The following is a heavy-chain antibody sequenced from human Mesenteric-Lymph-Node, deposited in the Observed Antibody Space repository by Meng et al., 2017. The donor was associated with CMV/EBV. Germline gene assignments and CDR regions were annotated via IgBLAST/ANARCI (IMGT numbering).Heavy chain of an antibody. Sequence: GESLKISCAASGFTFSSYSMNWVRQAPGKGLEWVSSIHSSTTYIFYADSVKGRFTISRDNAKNSLYLEMSSLRAEDTAFYYCARATLEGATTYYYFDHWGQGTLVTVSS. CDR3: ARATLEGATTYYYFDH. J-gene: IGHJ4*02. CDR1: GFTFSSYS. D-gene: IGHD1-26*01. V-gene: IGHV3-21*04. CDR2: IHSSTTYI.